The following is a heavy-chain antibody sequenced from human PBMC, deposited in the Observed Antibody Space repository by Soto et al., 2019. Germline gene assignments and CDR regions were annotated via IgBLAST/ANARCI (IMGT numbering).Heavy chain of an antibody. Sequence: EVQLVESGGGLVQPGGSLRLSCAVSGFTFSTYWMHWVHQAPGKGLVWVSRINNDGSTTNYADSVKGRFTISRDSAKNTLYLQMDSLRAEDTAVYYCVAKGVGAPAYWGQGTLVTVSS. CDR2: INNDGSTT. CDR1: GFTFSTYW. V-gene: IGHV3-74*01. D-gene: IGHD1-26*01. CDR3: VAKGVGAPAY. J-gene: IGHJ4*02.